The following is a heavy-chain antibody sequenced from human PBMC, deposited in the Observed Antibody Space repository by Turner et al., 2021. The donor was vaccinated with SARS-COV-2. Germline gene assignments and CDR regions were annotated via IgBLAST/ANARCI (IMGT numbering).Heavy chain of an antibody. V-gene: IGHV1-69*04. Sequence: QVQLVQSGAEVKKPGSSVKVSCKASGGTFSSYAISWVRQAPGQGLEWMGRIIPILGIANHEQKFQGRVTITADKSTSTAYMELSSLRSEDTAVYYCARHDYGGNEINYWGQGTLVTVAS. CDR3: ARHDYGGNEINY. J-gene: IGHJ4*02. CDR2: IIPILGIA. D-gene: IGHD4-17*01. CDR1: GGTFSSYA.